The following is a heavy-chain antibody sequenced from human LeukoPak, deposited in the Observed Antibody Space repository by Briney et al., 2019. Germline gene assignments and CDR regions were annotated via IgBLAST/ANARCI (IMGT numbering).Heavy chain of an antibody. CDR3: ARDASALY. CDR1: GFTFSRYT. CDR2: IKPDGSEK. V-gene: IGHV3-7*01. Sequence: HPGGSLRLSCAASGFTFSRYTMNWVRQAPGKGLEWVASIKPDGSEKYYLDSVKGRFTISRDNARDSLYLQMNSLRDDDTSVYFCARDASALYWGRGTLVTVSS. D-gene: IGHD6-19*01. J-gene: IGHJ4*02.